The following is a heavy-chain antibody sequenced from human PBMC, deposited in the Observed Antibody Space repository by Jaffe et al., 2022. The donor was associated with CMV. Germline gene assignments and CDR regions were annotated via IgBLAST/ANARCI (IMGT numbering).Heavy chain of an antibody. V-gene: IGHV3-33*08. D-gene: IGHD4-17*01. Sequence: QVQLVESGGGVVQPGRSLRLSCAASGFTFSSYGMHWVRQAPGKGLEWVAVIWYDGSNKYYADSVKGRFTISRDNSKNTLYLQMNSLRAEDTAVYYCARDKVGDYVGFDYWGQGTLVTVSS. CDR2: IWYDGSNK. J-gene: IGHJ4*02. CDR1: GFTFSSYG. CDR3: ARDKVGDYVGFDY.